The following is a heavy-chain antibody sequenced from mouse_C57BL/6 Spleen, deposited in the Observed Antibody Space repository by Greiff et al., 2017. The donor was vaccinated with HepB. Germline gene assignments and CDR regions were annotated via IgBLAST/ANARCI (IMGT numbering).Heavy chain of an antibody. CDR1: GYTFTSYD. CDR3: ARDYYYGRGAMDY. D-gene: IGHD1-1*01. J-gene: IGHJ4*01. V-gene: IGHV1-85*01. Sequence: QVQLQQSGPELVKPGASVTLSCKASGYTFTSYDINWVKQRPGQGLEWIGWIYPRDGSTKYNEKFKGKATLTVDTASSTAYMELHSLTSEDSAVYFCARDYYYGRGAMDYWGQGTSVTVSS. CDR2: IYPRDGST.